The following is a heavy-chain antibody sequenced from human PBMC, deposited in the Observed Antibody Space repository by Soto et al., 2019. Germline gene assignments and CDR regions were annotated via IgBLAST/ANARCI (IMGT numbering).Heavy chain of an antibody. Sequence: SLSLSCAASGFTVSSNYMSWVRQAPGKGLEWVSVIFSGGSTYFAVSVKGRFTISRDNSKNTLYLQMNSLRAEDTAVYYCARGGAPAAGSSYYYYYGMDVWGQGTTVTVSS. CDR1: GFTVSSNY. CDR3: ARGGAPAAGSSYYYYYGMDV. D-gene: IGHD6-13*01. V-gene: IGHV3-53*01. CDR2: IFSGGST. J-gene: IGHJ6*02.